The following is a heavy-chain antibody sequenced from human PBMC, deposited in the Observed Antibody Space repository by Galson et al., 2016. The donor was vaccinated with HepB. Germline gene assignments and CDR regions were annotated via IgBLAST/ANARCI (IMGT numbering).Heavy chain of an antibody. Sequence: SLRLSCAASGFRLSNYAMSWVRQAPGKGLEWASVIISGSGGSTYYADSVKGRFTISRDNSKNTVYLQMNSLRVEDTAVYYCAKDVGFGELLQNWFDPWGQGTTVIVSS. J-gene: IGHJ5*01. V-gene: IGHV3-23*01. CDR3: AKDVGFGELLQNWFDP. D-gene: IGHD3-10*01. CDR1: GFRLSNYA. CDR2: ISGSGGST.